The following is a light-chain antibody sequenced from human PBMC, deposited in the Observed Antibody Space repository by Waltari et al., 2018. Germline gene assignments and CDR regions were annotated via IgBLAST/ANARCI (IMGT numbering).Light chain of an antibody. V-gene: IGLV2-23*02. CDR3: CSNAGRTTVL. CDR2: EVS. Sequence: QSALTQPAPVSGSPGQSITISFTGTSRDGGSHNLVSWYQQYPGKAPKPIIYEVSKRPSGLSNRFSGSKSGNTASLTISGLQAEDEADYYCCSNAGRTTVLFGGGTKVTVL. CDR1: SRDGGSHNL. J-gene: IGLJ2*01.